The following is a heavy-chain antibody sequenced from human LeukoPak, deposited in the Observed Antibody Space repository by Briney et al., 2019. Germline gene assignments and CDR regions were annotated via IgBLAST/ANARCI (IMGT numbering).Heavy chain of an antibody. CDR3: ARVKLDDYGDYFDY. J-gene: IGHJ4*02. D-gene: IGHD4-17*01. V-gene: IGHV1-2*02. CDR2: INPNSGGT. Sequence: ASVKVSCKASGYTFTGYYMHWVRQAPGQGLEWMGWINPNSGGTNYAQKFQGRVTMTRDTSISTAYTELSRLRSDDTAVYYCARVKLDDYGDYFDYWGQGTLVTVSS. CDR1: GYTFTGYY.